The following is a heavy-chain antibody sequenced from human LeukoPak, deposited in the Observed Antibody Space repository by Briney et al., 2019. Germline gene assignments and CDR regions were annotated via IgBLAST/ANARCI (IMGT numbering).Heavy chain of an antibody. CDR2: ISAYNGNT. J-gene: IGHJ5*02. CDR3: ARAPLDRYSSSTSNWFDP. D-gene: IGHD6-6*01. V-gene: IGHV1-18*01. CDR1: GYTFTSYG. Sequence: GASVKVSCKASGYTFTSYGISWVRQAPGQGLEWMGWISAYNGNTNYAQKLQGRVTMTTDTSTSTAYMELRSLRSDDTAVYYCARAPLDRYSSSTSNWFDPWGQGTLVTVSS.